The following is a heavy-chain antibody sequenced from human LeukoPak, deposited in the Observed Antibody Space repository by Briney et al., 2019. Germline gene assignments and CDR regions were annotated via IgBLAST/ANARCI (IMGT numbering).Heavy chain of an antibody. V-gene: IGHV3-30*04. D-gene: IGHD3-16*01. J-gene: IGHJ4*02. CDR3: AKDRKAGEYYYFDY. CDR1: GFTFSSYA. CDR2: ISYDGSNK. Sequence: GGSLRLSCAASGFTFSSYAMHWVRQAPGKGLEWVAVISYDGSNKYYADSVKGRFTISRDNSKNTLYLQMNSLRAEDTAVYYCAKDRKAGEYYYFDYWGQGTLVTVSS.